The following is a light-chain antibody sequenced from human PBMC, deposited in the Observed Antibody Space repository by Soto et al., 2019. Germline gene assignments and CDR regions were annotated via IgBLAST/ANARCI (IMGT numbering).Light chain of an antibody. CDR1: QSVSSSY. Sequence: ESVLTQSPGTLSLSPGERDRMCWRASQSVSSSYLAWYQQKPGQAPRLLIYGASSRATGIPDRFSGSGSGTDFTLTISRLEPEDFAVYYCQQYGSSPKTFGQGVKVDI. CDR3: QQYGSSPKT. V-gene: IGKV3-20*01. CDR2: GAS. J-gene: IGKJ1*01.